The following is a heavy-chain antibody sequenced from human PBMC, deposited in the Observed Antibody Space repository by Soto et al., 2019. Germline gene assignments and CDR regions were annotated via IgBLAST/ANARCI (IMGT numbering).Heavy chain of an antibody. CDR1: GGSISSGDYY. CDR3: ARDYPAPSDYGDYEASFFDY. Sequence: SETLSLTCTVSGGSISSGDYYWSWIRQPPGKGLEWIGYIYYSGSTYYNPSLKSRVTISVDTSKNQFSLKLSSVTAADTAVYYRARDYPAPSDYGDYEASFFDYWGQGTLVTVSS. CDR2: IYYSGST. V-gene: IGHV4-30-4*01. D-gene: IGHD4-17*01. J-gene: IGHJ4*02.